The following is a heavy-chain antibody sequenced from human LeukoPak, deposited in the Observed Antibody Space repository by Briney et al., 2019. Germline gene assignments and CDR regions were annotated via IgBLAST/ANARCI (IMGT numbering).Heavy chain of an antibody. CDR1: GGSISSYY. J-gene: IGHJ6*03. CDR3: ARGEYQLLYNYYYYYYMDV. D-gene: IGHD2-2*02. V-gene: IGHV4-59*01. CDR2: IYYSGST. Sequence: PSETLSLTCTVSGGSISSYYWSWIRQPPGKGLEWIGYIYYSGSTNYNPSLKSRVTTSVDTSKNQFSLKLSSVTAADTAVYYCARGEYQLLYNYYYYYYMDVWGKGTTVTVSS.